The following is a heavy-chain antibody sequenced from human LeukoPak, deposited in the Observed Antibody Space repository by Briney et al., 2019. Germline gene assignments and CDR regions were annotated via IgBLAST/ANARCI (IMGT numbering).Heavy chain of an antibody. CDR1: GFTFSSYA. J-gene: IGHJ4*02. CDR3: AKDRSYSSGWHPFDY. Sequence: GGSLRLSCAASGFTFSSYAMSWVRQAPGKGLEWVSAISGSGGSTYYADSVKGRFTISRDNSKNTLYLQMNSLRAEDTAVYYCAKDRSYSSGWHPFDYWGQGTLVTVSS. D-gene: IGHD6-19*01. CDR2: ISGSGGST. V-gene: IGHV3-23*01.